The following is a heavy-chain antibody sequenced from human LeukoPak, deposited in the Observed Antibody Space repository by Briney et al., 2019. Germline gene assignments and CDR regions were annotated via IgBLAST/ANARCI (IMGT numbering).Heavy chain of an antibody. V-gene: IGHV1-18*01. Sequence: ASVKVSCKASGYTFTSYGISWVRQAPGQGLEWMGWISAYNGNTNYAQKLQGRVTMTTDTSTSTAYMEPRSLRSDDTAVYYCARDSIKWELFTPYGMDVWGQGTTVTVSS. J-gene: IGHJ6*02. D-gene: IGHD1-26*01. CDR1: GYTFTSYG. CDR2: ISAYNGNT. CDR3: ARDSIKWELFTPYGMDV.